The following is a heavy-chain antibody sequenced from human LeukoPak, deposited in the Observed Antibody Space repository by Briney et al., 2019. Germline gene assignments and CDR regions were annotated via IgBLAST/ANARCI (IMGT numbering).Heavy chain of an antibody. CDR1: SGSISSYF. V-gene: IGHV4-4*09. CDR2: IYISGST. D-gene: IGHD4-17*01. CDR3: ARQTSTAYDFDY. Sequence: SETLSLTCTVSSGSISSYFWSWIRQPPGKELEWIGDIYISGSTNYNPSLKSRVTISVDTSKNQFSLKLSSVTAADTAVYYCARQTSTAYDFDYWGQGTLVTVSS. J-gene: IGHJ4*02.